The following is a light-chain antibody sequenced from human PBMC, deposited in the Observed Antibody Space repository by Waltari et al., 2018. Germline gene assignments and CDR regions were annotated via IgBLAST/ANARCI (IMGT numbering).Light chain of an antibody. CDR2: RDN. V-gene: IGLV1-44*01. CDR3: SAWDDSLNAYV. Sequence: QSVLPQPPSASGGPGQRVTISCSGSSSSIGSNTVNWYQQPPGTAPKLLIYRDNERPSGVPDRFSGSKSGTSASLAISGLQSDDEADYYCSAWDDSLNAYVFGTGTKV. CDR1: SSSIGSNT. J-gene: IGLJ1*01.